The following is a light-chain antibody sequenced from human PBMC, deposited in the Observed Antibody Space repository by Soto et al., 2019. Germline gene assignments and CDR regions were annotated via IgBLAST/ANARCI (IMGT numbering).Light chain of an antibody. V-gene: IGLV8-61*01. J-gene: IGLJ3*02. CDR2: STN. CDR1: SGSVSTSYY. CDR3: VLYMGSGIRV. Sequence: QTVVTQEPSFSVSPGGTVTLTFGLSSGSVSTSYYPSWYQQTPGQAPRTLIDSTNTRSSGVPDRFSGSILGNKAALTITGAQADDESDYYCVLYMGSGIRVFGGGTKLTVL.